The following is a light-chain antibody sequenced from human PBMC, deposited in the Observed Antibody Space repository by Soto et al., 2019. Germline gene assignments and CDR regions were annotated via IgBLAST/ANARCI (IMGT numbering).Light chain of an antibody. Sequence: ETVLTQSPATLSLSPGERATLSCRASQSISSYLAWYQQKPGQAPRLLIYDASNRATGIPARFSGGGSGTDFTLTISSLEPEDFAVYYCQQRSNWPPITFGQGTRLEI. CDR2: DAS. CDR3: QQRSNWPPIT. V-gene: IGKV3-11*01. CDR1: QSISSY. J-gene: IGKJ5*01.